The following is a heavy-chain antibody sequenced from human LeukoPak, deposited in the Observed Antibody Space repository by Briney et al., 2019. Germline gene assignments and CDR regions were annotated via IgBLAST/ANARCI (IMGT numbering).Heavy chain of an antibody. V-gene: IGHV1-46*03. Sequence: ASVKVSCKASGYTFTSYYMHWVRQAPGQGLEWMGIINPSGGSTSYAQKFQGRVTMTRDTSTSTVYMELSSLRSEDTAVYYCARDGRVHYDFWSGYYRDEVWFDPRGQGTLVTVSS. CDR2: INPSGGST. CDR1: GYTFTSYY. CDR3: ARDGRVHYDFWSGYYRDEVWFDP. D-gene: IGHD3-3*01. J-gene: IGHJ5*02.